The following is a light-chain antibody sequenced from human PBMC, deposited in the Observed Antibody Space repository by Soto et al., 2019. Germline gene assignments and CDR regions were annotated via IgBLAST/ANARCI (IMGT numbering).Light chain of an antibody. CDR1: QSVSSSY. CDR2: GAS. Sequence: EIVLTQSPGTLSLSPGERATLSCRASQSVSSSYLAWYQQKPGQAPRLLIYGASSRATGIPDRFSGSGSGTDFTITISRLKPEDFAVYYCQQYGSSPGTFGQGTKVEIK. CDR3: QQYGSSPGT. J-gene: IGKJ1*01. V-gene: IGKV3-20*01.